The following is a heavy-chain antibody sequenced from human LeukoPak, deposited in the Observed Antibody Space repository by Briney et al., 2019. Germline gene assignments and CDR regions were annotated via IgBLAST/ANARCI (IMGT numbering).Heavy chain of an antibody. CDR3: ARDPGYSGFNFDY. J-gene: IGHJ4*02. Sequence: SQTLSLICTISVGSISSGGYYWSSIRQHPGKGLERIRYIYYSGSTYYNPSLQSRVTISVDTSKNQFSLKLSSVTAADTAVYYCARDPGYSGFNFDYWGQGTLVTVSS. D-gene: IGHD5-12*01. CDR2: IYYSGST. V-gene: IGHV4-31*03. CDR1: VGSISSGGYY.